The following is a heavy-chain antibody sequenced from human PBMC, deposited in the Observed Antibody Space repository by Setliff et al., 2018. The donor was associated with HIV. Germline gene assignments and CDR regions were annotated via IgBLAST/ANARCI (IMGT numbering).Heavy chain of an antibody. V-gene: IGHV4-61*09. CDR3: ARTLRAAAMGYFDY. J-gene: IGHJ4*02. D-gene: IGHD5-18*01. CDR1: GGSINNGVSY. CDR2: VSSSGST. Sequence: PSETLSLTCTVSGGSINNGVSYWSWIRQSAEKGLEWIGHVSSSGSTTYNPSLKSRVTISVDTSKNQFSLKLTSVTAADTAVYYCARTLRAAAMGYFDYWGQGTLVTVSS.